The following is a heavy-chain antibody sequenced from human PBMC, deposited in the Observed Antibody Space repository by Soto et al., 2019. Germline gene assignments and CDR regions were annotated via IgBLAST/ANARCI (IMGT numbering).Heavy chain of an antibody. Sequence: WETLSLTCTVSGGSISSYYWSWIRQPPGKGLEWIGYIYYSGSTNYNPSLKSRVTISVDTSKNQFSLKLSSVTAADTAVYYCARLYGGDLSWGQGTLVTVSS. CDR1: GGSISSYY. CDR3: ARLYGGDLS. V-gene: IGHV4-59*01. CDR2: IYYSGST. J-gene: IGHJ4*02. D-gene: IGHD3-16*01.